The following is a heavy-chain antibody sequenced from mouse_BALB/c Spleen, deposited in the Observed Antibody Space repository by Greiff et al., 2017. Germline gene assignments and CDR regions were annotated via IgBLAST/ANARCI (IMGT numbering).Heavy chain of an antibody. Sequence: EVKLVESGGGLVQPGGSRKLSCAASGFTFSSFGMHWVRQAPEKGLEWVAYISSGSSTIYYADTVKGRFTISRDNPKNTLFLQMTSLRSEDTAMYYCARWGALYYFDYWGQGTTLTVSS. CDR3: ARWGALYYFDY. J-gene: IGHJ2*01. V-gene: IGHV5-17*02. D-gene: IGHD3-1*01. CDR1: GFTFSSFG. CDR2: ISSGSSTI.